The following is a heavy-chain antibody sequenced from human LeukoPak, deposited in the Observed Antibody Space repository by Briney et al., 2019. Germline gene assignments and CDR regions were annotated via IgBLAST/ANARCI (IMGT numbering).Heavy chain of an antibody. J-gene: IGHJ1*01. CDR3: ARAPAEIGGYYLEYFRH. Sequence: GGSLRLSCAASGFTFSRYWMHWVRQAPGKGLVWVSRIKSDGSTNYADSVKGRFTISRDNAKNTVSLQMNSLRAEDTGVYYCARAPAEIGGYYLEYFRHWGQGTLVTVSS. CDR1: GFTFSRYW. CDR2: IKSDGST. D-gene: IGHD3-22*01. V-gene: IGHV3-74*01.